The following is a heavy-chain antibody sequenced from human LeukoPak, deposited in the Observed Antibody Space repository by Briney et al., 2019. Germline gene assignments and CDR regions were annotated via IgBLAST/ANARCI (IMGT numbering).Heavy chain of an antibody. CDR2: IYYSGST. V-gene: IGHV4-59*08. D-gene: IGHD6-25*01. CDR3: ARLSHPADSGWYFDY. J-gene: IGHJ4*02. Sequence: SETLSLTCSVSAGSISNYYWSWIRQPPGKGLEWIAYIYYSGSTNYNPSLKSRVTIAVDTSKNQFSLNLSSVTAADTAVYYCARLSHPADSGWYFDYWGQGTLVTVSS. CDR1: AGSISNYY.